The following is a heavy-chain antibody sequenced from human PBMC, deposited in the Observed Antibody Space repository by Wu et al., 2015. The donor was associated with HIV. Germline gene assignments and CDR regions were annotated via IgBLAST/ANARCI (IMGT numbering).Heavy chain of an antibody. Sequence: QDQLVQPGVEVKEPGADVKVSCKIPEPTFSRHDVNWLRQASGRGLEWMGWMNPRHGGSGVVGNFRDRTIMSSRSDIKTAYLELRGLSPNDAAVYYCAREGYYYDSNGYYQRNAEYFQHWGQGTLVTVSS. J-gene: IGHJ1*01. D-gene: IGHD3-22*01. V-gene: IGHV1-8*01. CDR3: AREGYYYDSNGYYQRNAEYFQH. CDR1: EPTFSRHD. CDR2: MNPRHGGS.